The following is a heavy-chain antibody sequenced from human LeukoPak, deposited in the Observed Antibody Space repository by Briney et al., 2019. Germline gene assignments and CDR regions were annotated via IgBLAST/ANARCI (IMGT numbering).Heavy chain of an antibody. CDR2: INHSGIT. V-gene: IGHV4-34*01. Sequence: TSETLSLTCAVYGGSFSDYYWSWIRQPPGKGLEYIGEINHSGITNYNPSLMSRVTISVDTSKNQFSLKLSSVTAADTAVYYCARGRRAVVVITKTFDYWGQGTLVTVSS. J-gene: IGHJ4*02. CDR3: ARGRRAVVVITKTFDY. CDR1: GGSFSDYY. D-gene: IGHD3-22*01.